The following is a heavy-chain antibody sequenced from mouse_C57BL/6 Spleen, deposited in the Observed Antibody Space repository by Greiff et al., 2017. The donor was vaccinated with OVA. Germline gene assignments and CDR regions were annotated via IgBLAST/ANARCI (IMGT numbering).Heavy chain of an antibody. CDR2: IYPRDGST. V-gene: IGHV1-78*01. D-gene: IGHD1-1*01. Sequence: VKLQESDAELVKPGASVKISCKVSGYTFTDHTIHWMKQRPEQGLEWIGYIYPRDGSTKYNEKFKGKATLTADKSSSTAYMQLNSLTSEDSAVYFCATPLTTVVARYWYFDVWGTGTTVTVSS. CDR1: GYTFTDHT. J-gene: IGHJ1*03. CDR3: ATPLTTVVARYWYFDV.